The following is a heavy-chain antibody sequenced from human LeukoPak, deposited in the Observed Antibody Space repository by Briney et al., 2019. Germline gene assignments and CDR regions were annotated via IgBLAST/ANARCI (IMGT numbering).Heavy chain of an antibody. J-gene: IGHJ4*02. CDR2: ISSSGSTI. CDR3: ASGGSYYPCDY. CDR1: GFTFSSYE. D-gene: IGHD3-10*01. V-gene: IGHV3-48*03. Sequence: GGSLRLSCAASGFTFSSYEMNWVRQAPGKGLEWVSYISSSGSTIYYADSVKGRFTISRDKAKNSLYLQMNSLRAEDTAVYYCASGGSYYPCDYWGQGTLVTVSS.